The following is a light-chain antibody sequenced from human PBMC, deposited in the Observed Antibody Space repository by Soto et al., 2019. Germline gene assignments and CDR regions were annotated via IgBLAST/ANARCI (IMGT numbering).Light chain of an antibody. CDR2: GNN. V-gene: IGLV1-40*01. Sequence: QSVLTQPPSVSGAPGQRVTISCTGGSSNIGAPFDVHWYQHFPGAVPKLLIYGNNKRPSWVPDRFSGSKSGSSASLAITGLQAEDEADYYCQSYDGSLSAVVFGGGTKVTVL. CDR3: QSYDGSLSAVV. CDR1: SSNIGAPFD. J-gene: IGLJ2*01.